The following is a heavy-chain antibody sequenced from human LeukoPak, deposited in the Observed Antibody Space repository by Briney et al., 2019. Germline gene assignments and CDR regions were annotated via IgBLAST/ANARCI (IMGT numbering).Heavy chain of an antibody. D-gene: IGHD3-22*01. CDR3: ATPNYDSSGYYPEYFQH. CDR2: IYPGDSDT. J-gene: IGHJ1*01. Sequence: GESLKISCKGSGYSFTSYWIGWVRQMPGKGLEWMGIIYPGDSDTRYSPSFQGQVTISADKSISTAYLQWSSLKASDTAIYYCATPNYDSSGYYPEYFQHWGQGTLVTVSS. CDR1: GYSFTSYW. V-gene: IGHV5-51*01.